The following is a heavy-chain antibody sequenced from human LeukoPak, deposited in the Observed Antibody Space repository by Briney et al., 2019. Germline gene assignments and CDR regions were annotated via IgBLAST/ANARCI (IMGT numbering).Heavy chain of an antibody. CDR2: IYYSGST. V-gene: IGHV4-31*03. CDR3: AGSPPWVVRGVIGWFDP. Sequence: SETLSLTCTVSGGSISSGGYYWSWIRQHPGKGLEWIGYIYYSGSTYYNPSLKSRVTISVDTSKNQFSLKLSSVTAADTAVYYCAGSPPWVVRGVIGWFDPWGQGTLVTVSS. CDR1: GGSISSGGYY. J-gene: IGHJ5*02. D-gene: IGHD3-10*01.